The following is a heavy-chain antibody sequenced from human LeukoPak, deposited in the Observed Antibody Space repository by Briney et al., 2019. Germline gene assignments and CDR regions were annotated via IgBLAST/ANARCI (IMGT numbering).Heavy chain of an antibody. D-gene: IGHD4-17*01. CDR2: ISSSGSTI. CDR1: GFTFSDYY. J-gene: IGHJ6*02. Sequence: GGSLRLSCAASGFTFSDYYMSWIRQAPGKGLEWVSYISSSGSTIYYADSVKGRFTISRDNAKNSLYLQMNSLRSDDTAVYYCARDKWQWGASTVPYYYYGMDVWGQGTTVTVSS. CDR3: ARDKWQWGASTVPYYYYGMDV. V-gene: IGHV3-11*01.